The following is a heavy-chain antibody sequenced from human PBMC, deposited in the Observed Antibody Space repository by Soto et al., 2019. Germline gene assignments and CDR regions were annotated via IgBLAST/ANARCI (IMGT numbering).Heavy chain of an antibody. Sequence: QVQLQESGPGLIKPSGTLSLTCAVSGGSISSGGYSWSWIRQPPGKGLEWIGYIYHSGSTYYNPSLKSRVTISVDRSKNQFSLKLSSVTAADTAVYYCARGQYYDFWSGYNNWFDPWGQGTLVTVSS. CDR2: IYHSGST. J-gene: IGHJ5*02. CDR3: ARGQYYDFWSGYNNWFDP. V-gene: IGHV4-30-2*01. D-gene: IGHD3-3*01. CDR1: GGSISSGGYS.